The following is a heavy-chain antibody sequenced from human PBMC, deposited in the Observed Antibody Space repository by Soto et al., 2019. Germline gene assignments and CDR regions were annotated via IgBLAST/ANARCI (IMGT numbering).Heavy chain of an antibody. Sequence: ASVKVSCKASGYTFTSYAMHWVRQAPGQGLEWMGIINPSGGSTSYAQKFQGRVTMTRDTSTSTVYMELSSLRSEDTAVYYCARGEGDYGSVVAFDIWGQGTMVTVSS. V-gene: IGHV1-46*01. J-gene: IGHJ3*02. D-gene: IGHD4-17*01. CDR3: ARGEGDYGSVVAFDI. CDR2: INPSGGST. CDR1: GYTFTSYA.